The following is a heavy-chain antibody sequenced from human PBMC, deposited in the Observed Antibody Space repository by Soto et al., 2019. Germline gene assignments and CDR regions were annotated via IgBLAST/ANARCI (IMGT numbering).Heavy chain of an antibody. Sequence: PSETLSLTCTVSGGSISSYYWSWIRQPPGKGLEWIGYIYYSGSTNYNPSLKSRVTISVDTSKNQFSLKLSSVTAADTAVYYCARDRGSNIDYWGQGTLVTVSS. CDR1: GGSISSYY. CDR2: IYYSGST. J-gene: IGHJ4*02. CDR3: ARDRGSNIDY. V-gene: IGHV4-59*01. D-gene: IGHD2-15*01.